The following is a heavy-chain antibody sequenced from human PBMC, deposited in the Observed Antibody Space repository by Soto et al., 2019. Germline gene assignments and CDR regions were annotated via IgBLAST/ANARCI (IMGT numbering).Heavy chain of an antibody. J-gene: IGHJ4*02. CDR3: ARDGGYSYGPFDY. CDR1: GFTFSSYT. D-gene: IGHD5-18*01. Sequence: GGSLRLSCVASGFTFSSYTMNWVRQAPGKGLEWVSSISSGSSTIYYTDSVKGRFTISRDNADNSLFLQMNRLRAEDTAVYYCARDGGYSYGPFDYWGQGTLVTVSS. V-gene: IGHV3-48*01. CDR2: ISSGSSTI.